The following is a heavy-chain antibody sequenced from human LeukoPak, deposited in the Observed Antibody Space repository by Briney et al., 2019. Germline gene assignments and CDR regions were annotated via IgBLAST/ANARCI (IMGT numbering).Heavy chain of an antibody. CDR3: ARDKKSGESSEIDY. Sequence: GGSLRLSCAASGFTFSNYWVHWVRQAPGKGLVWVSRINRDGSATKYADSVKGRFTVSRDNAENTLNLQMNSLRAEDTAVYYCARDKKSGESSEIDYWGQGTLVTVSS. V-gene: IGHV3-74*03. J-gene: IGHJ4*02. CDR1: GFTFSNYW. D-gene: IGHD3-10*01. CDR2: INRDGSAT.